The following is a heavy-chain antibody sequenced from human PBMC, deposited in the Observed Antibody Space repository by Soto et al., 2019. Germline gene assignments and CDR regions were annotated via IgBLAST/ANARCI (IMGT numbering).Heavy chain of an antibody. Sequence: QVQLVQSGAEVKRPGSSVKVSCKASGGTFSTYAISWVRQAPGQGLEWMGGIIPIFGTANYAQKFQGRVTITADASTSTDYMELSSLRSEDTAVYYGARDPTGIAVAGTYSWFDPWGQGTLVTVSS. D-gene: IGHD6-19*01. CDR1: GGTFSTYA. V-gene: IGHV1-69*12. CDR2: IIPIFGTA. CDR3: ARDPTGIAVAGTYSWFDP. J-gene: IGHJ5*02.